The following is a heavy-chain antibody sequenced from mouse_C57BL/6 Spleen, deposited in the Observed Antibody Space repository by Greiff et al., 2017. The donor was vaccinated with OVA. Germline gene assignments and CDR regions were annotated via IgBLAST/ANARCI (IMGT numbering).Heavy chain of an antibody. CDR2: IYPRDGST. D-gene: IGHD1-1*01. CDR1: GYTFTSYD. J-gene: IGHJ4*01. V-gene: IGHV1-85*01. Sequence: QVQLKESGPELVKPGASVKLSCKASGYTFTSYDINWVKQRPGQGLEWIGWIYPRDGSTKYNEKFKGQATLTVDTSSSTAYMELHSLTSEDSAVYFCARSPTDYYGSRKGAMDYWGQGTSVTVSS. CDR3: ARSPTDYYGSRKGAMDY.